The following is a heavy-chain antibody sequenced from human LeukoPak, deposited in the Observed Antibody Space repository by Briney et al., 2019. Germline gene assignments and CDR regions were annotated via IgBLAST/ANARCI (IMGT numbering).Heavy chain of an antibody. CDR3: ARHRYYGSGSRPNWFDP. CDR1: GGSISSSSYY. CDR2: IYYSGST. V-gene: IGHV4-39*01. J-gene: IGHJ5*02. Sequence: SETLSLTCTVSGGSISSSSYYWGWIRQPPGKGLEWIGSIYYSGSTYYNPSLKSRVNISVDTSKNQFSPKLSSVTAADTAVYYCARHRYYGSGSRPNWFDPWGQGTLVTVSS. D-gene: IGHD3-10*01.